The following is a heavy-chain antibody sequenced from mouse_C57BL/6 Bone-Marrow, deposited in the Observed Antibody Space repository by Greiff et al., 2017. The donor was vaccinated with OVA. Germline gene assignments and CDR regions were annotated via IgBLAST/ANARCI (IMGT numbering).Heavy chain of an antibody. V-gene: IGHV6-3*01. Sequence: EVQLQQSGGGLVQPGGSMKLSCVASGFTFSNYWMNWVRQSPEKGLEWVAQIRLKSDNYATHYAESVKGRFTISRDDSKSSVYLQMNNLRAEDTGIYYCTGFDDHYGRGWYFDVWGTGTTVTVSS. CDR2: IRLKSDNYAT. CDR3: TGFDDHYGRGWYFDV. J-gene: IGHJ1*03. CDR1: GFTFSNYW. D-gene: IGHD1-1*01.